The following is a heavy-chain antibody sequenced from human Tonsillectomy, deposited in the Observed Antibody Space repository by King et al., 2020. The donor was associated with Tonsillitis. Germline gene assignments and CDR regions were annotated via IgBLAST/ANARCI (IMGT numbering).Heavy chain of an antibody. Sequence: QLQESGPGVVKPSETLSLTCTVSGGSISSSDHYWAWIRQPPGKGLEWIGYMYYSGTIFYNPSLKSRITISGGTSENRFSLKLSSVTAADTAVYFCARSVSGGFDYWGQGALVTVPS. V-gene: IGHV4-39*01. CDR3: ARSVSGGFDY. D-gene: IGHD1-26*01. CDR1: GGSISSSDHY. CDR2: MYYSGTI. J-gene: IGHJ4*02.